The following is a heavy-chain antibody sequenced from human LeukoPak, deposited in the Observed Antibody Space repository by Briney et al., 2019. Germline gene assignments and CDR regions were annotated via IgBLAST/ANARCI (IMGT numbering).Heavy chain of an antibody. Sequence: SVKVSCKASGGTFSSYAISWVRQAPGQGLEWMGGIIPIFGTANYAQKFQGRVTITADKSTSTAYMELRSLRSDDTAVYYCARDALYSSSWDYWGQGTLVTVSS. D-gene: IGHD6-13*01. CDR3: ARDALYSSSWDY. CDR1: GGTFSSYA. J-gene: IGHJ4*02. CDR2: IIPIFGTA. V-gene: IGHV1-69*06.